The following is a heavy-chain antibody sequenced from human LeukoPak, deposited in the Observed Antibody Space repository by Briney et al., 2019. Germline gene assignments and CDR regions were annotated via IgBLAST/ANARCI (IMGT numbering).Heavy chain of an antibody. CDR3: VRQQTSHGNFDY. J-gene: IGHJ4*02. CDR2: IGIAGDT. Sequence: GGSLRLSCATSGFTFSNHAMHWVRHATGKGLEWVSAIGIAGDTFYPGSVKGRFTISRENAKNSLSLQINSLKAEDTAVYYCVRQQTSHGNFDYWGQGTLVTVSS. V-gene: IGHV3-13*01. CDR1: GFTFSNHA. D-gene: IGHD1-26*01.